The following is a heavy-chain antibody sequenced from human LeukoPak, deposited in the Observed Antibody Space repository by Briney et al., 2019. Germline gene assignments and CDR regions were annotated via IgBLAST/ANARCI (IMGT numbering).Heavy chain of an antibody. CDR3: ATSGSYSHFYFDY. J-gene: IGHJ4*02. CDR1: GGTFSSYA. V-gene: IGHV1-69*05. D-gene: IGHD1-26*01. CDR2: IIPIFGTA. Sequence: SVKVSCKASGGTFSSYAISWERQAPGQGLEWMGGIIPIFGTANYAQKFQGRVTITTDESTSTAYMELSSLRSEDTAVYYCATSGSYSHFYFDYWGQGTLVTVSS.